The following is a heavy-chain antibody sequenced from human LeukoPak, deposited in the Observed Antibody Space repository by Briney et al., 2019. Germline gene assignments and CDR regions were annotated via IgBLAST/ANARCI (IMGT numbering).Heavy chain of an antibody. V-gene: IGHV3-74*01. CDR2: ICPDGTGI. CDR1: GFIFSLYC. CDR3: VRDFRSADY. J-gene: IGHJ4*02. Sequence: GGSLRLSCAASGFIFSLYCMHWVRQAPGKGPMWVSRICPDGTGISYADSVKARFATSRDNAKNTVYLQMNGLREEDTAVYYCVRDFRSADYWGQGTLVTVSS.